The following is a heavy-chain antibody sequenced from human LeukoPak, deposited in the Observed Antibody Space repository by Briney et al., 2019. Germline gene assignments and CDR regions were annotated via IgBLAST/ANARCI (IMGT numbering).Heavy chain of an antibody. CDR1: GFTFSSYA. D-gene: IGHD6-19*01. Sequence: PGGSLRLSCAASGFTFSSYAMHWVRQAPGKGLEYVSAISSNGGSTYYANSVKGGFTISRDNSKNTLYLQMNSLRAEDTAVYYCAKDSGKWLVLSLFDYWGQGTLVTVSS. CDR3: AKDSGKWLVLSLFDY. J-gene: IGHJ4*02. V-gene: IGHV3-64*01. CDR2: ISSNGGST.